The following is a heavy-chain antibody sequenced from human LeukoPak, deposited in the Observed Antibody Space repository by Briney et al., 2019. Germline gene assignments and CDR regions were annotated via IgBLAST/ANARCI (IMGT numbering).Heavy chain of an antibody. J-gene: IGHJ4*02. CDR1: GFSFSDFS. V-gene: IGHV3-21*01. Sequence: GWSLILSCAASGFSFSDFSMNRVRQAPGKGLEWISSISTRSTYIYYADSVKGRFTISRDNDKNSLYLQMHSLRAEDTAVYYCANSAAGPAYWGQRTLVTVSS. D-gene: IGHD6-13*01. CDR3: ANSAAGPAY. CDR2: ISTRSTYI.